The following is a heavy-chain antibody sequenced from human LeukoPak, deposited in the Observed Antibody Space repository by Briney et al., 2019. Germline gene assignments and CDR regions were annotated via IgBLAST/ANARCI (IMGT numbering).Heavy chain of an antibody. D-gene: IGHD5-12*01. V-gene: IGHV1-2*02. CDR2: INPNSGAT. Sequence: ASVTVSCKASGYTFTGYYVHWLRQAPGQGLEWVAWINPNSGATNYAPKFQGRVTLTRDTSITTAYMEVSRLRSDDTAVYSCARDFGRYSGYDFDFWGQGTLVTVSS. CDR3: ARDFGRYSGYDFDF. CDR1: GYTFTGYY. J-gene: IGHJ4*02.